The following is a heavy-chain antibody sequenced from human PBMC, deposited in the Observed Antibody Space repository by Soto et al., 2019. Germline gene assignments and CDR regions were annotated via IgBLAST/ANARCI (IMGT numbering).Heavy chain of an antibody. J-gene: IGHJ5*02. Sequence: SVKVSCKASGGTFGSDAITWVRQAPGQGLEWVGRIIPIFGTTNYAQNLQGRVTISADKSTLTSYMELHSLTSDDTALYYCARDRTDSGYYTNWLDPWGQGTQVTVSS. CDR2: IIPIFGTT. D-gene: IGHD3-22*01. CDR1: GGTFGSDA. V-gene: IGHV1-69*06. CDR3: ARDRTDSGYYTNWLDP.